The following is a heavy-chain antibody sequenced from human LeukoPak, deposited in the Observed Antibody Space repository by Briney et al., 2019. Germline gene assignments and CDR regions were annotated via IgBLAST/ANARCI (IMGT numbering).Heavy chain of an antibody. CDR1: GGSFSGYY. CDR3: ARGDYYDSSGYYYVGFDY. CDR2: INHSGST. J-gene: IGHJ4*02. V-gene: IGHV4-34*01. D-gene: IGHD3-22*01. Sequence: PSETLSLTCAVYGGSFSGYYWSWIRQPPGKGLEWIGEINHSGSTNYNPSLKSRVTISVDTSKNQFSLKLSSVTAADTAVYYCARGDYYDSSGYYYVGFDYWGQGTLVTVSS.